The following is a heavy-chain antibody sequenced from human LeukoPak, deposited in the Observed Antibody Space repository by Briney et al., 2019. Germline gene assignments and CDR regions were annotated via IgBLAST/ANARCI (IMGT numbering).Heavy chain of an antibody. Sequence: ASVTVSCKASGYTFTGHYLHWVRRAPGKGLEWMGWIYGHDGGTNFAQKFQDRVTMTRDTSITTAYMELTSLTPDDTAVYYCVRDFDWGPDYWGQGTLVTVSS. D-gene: IGHD3-9*01. CDR3: VRDFDWGPDY. V-gene: IGHV1-2*02. J-gene: IGHJ4*02. CDR2: IYGHDGGT. CDR1: GYTFTGHY.